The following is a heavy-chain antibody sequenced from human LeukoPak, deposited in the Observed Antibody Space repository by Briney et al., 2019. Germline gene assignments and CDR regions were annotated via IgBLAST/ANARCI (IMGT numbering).Heavy chain of an antibody. CDR2: IYYSGSN. Sequence: SETLSLSCTVSGGSISSSSYYCGWIRQPPGKGLEWIGSIYYSGSNYYNPSLKSRVTISVDTSKNQFSLKLSSVTAADTAVYYCARDGDYGEYFQHWGQGTLVTVSS. CDR1: GGSISSSSYY. D-gene: IGHD4-17*01. J-gene: IGHJ1*01. CDR3: ARDGDYGEYFQH. V-gene: IGHV4-39*02.